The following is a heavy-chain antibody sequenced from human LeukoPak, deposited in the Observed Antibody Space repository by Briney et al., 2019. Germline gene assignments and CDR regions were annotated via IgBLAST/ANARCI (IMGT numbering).Heavy chain of an antibody. CDR1: GGSFSGYY. V-gene: IGHV4-34*01. Sequence: SETLSLTCAVYGGSFSGYYWSWIRQPPGKGLEWIGEINHSGSTNYNPSLKSRVTISVDTSKNQFSLKLSSVTAADTAVYYCARKGVSSGYQPYYSDYWGQGTLVTVSS. CDR3: ARKGVSSGYQPYYSDY. D-gene: IGHD3-22*01. J-gene: IGHJ4*02. CDR2: INHSGST.